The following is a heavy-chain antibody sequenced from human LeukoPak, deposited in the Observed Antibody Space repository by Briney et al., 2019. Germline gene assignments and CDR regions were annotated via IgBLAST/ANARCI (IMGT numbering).Heavy chain of an antibody. CDR1: GFTFSNIW. D-gene: IGHD5-12*01. Sequence: AGGSLRLSCAASGFTFSNIWMSWVRKAPGEGLEWVANIKPDGSEKYYVDSVKGRFTISRDNAKSSLYLQMNSLRAEDTAVYYCARESSGYGNIDYWGQGTLVTVSS. CDR3: ARESSGYGNIDY. J-gene: IGHJ4*02. CDR2: IKPDGSEK. V-gene: IGHV3-7*03.